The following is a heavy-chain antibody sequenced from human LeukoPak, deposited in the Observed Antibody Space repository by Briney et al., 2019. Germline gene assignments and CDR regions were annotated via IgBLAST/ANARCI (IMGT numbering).Heavy chain of an antibody. D-gene: IGHD3-9*01. Sequence: GASVKVSCKASGYTFTSYYMHWVRQAPGQGLEWMGIINPSGGSTSYAQKFQGRVTMTRDTSTSTVYMELSSLRSEDTAMYYCARARSYDILTGQPHNWFDPWGQGTLVTVSS. CDR2: INPSGGST. V-gene: IGHV1-46*01. CDR1: GYTFTSYY. J-gene: IGHJ5*02. CDR3: ARARSYDILTGQPHNWFDP.